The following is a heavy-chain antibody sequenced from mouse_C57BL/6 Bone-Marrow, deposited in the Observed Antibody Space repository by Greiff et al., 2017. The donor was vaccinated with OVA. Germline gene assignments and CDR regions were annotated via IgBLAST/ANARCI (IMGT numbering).Heavy chain of an antibody. J-gene: IGHJ3*01. Sequence: VQLQQSGAELARPGASVKLSCKASGYTFTSYGISWVKQRTGQGLEWIGEIYPRSGNTYYNEKFKGKATLTADKSSSTAYMELRSLTSEDSAVYFCASPNARLYNSNYEIAYWGQGTLVTVSA. CDR3: ASPNARLYNSNYEIAY. D-gene: IGHD2-5*01. CDR2: IYPRSGNT. V-gene: IGHV1-81*01. CDR1: GYTFTSYG.